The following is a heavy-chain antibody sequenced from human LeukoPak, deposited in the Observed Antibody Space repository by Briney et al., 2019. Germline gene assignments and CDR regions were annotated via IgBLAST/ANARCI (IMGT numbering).Heavy chain of an antibody. CDR2: IREDGSEK. CDR3: ARDSRYSRGVGDFDY. Sequence: GGSLRLSCAASGFTFSIHWMSRVRQAPGKGLEWVVNIREDGSEKYYVDSVKGRFTISRDNAKNSLFLQMNSLRAEDTAVYYCARDSRYSRGVGDFDYWGQGTLVIASS. D-gene: IGHD5-18*01. CDR1: GFTFSIHW. V-gene: IGHV3-7*03. J-gene: IGHJ4*02.